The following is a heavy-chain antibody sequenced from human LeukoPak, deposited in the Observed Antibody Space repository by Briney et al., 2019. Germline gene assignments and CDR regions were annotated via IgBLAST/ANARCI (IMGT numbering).Heavy chain of an antibody. Sequence: GGSLRLSCAASGFTFSTHWMHWARQAPGKGLEWVSRMNSDGSSSSYADSVKGRFTISRDNAKSTLYLQMNSLRAEDTAVYYCARGGDGSNIYWYFDLWGRGTLVTVSS. CDR1: GFTFSTHW. V-gene: IGHV3-74*01. CDR3: ARGGDGSNIYWYFDL. CDR2: MNSDGSSS. D-gene: IGHD5-24*01. J-gene: IGHJ2*01.